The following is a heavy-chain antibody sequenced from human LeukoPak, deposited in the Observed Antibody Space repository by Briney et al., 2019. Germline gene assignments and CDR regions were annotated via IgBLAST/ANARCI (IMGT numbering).Heavy chain of an antibody. Sequence: PGTSLRLSCAASGFTFSRLGMQWVRQAPGKGLEWVAVIHNDGTQGQYGDSVKGRFTISKDNSQNTLHLQLNNLRDADTGVYYCAKGGDEFRGYLDVWGKGTTVTVSS. J-gene: IGHJ6*03. D-gene: IGHD2-21*02. V-gene: IGHV3-33*06. CDR1: GFTFSRLG. CDR3: AKGGDEFRGYLDV. CDR2: IHNDGTQG.